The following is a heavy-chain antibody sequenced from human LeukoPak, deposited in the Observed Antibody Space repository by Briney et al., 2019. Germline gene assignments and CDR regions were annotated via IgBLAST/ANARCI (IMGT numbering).Heavy chain of an antibody. CDR1: GFTFSDHF. J-gene: IGHJ4*02. D-gene: IGHD6-19*01. CDR3: VRVGSVAGSDYLDY. CDR2: SRNKAKSYTT. V-gene: IGHV3-72*01. Sequence: PGGSLSLSCAVSGFTFSDHFLDWVRQAPGKGLEWVGRSRNKAKSYTTEYAAPVKGRFTISRDDSKNSLYLQMNSLKTEDTAVYYCVRVGSVAGSDYLDYWGQGTLVTVSP.